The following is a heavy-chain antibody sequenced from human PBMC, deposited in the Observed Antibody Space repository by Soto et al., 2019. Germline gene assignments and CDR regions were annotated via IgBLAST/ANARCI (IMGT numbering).Heavy chain of an antibody. CDR2: IYYSGST. D-gene: IGHD5-12*01. V-gene: IGHV4-59*01. J-gene: IGHJ4*02. CDR1: GGSISSYY. Sequence: LSLTCTVSGGSISSYYWSWIRQPPGKGLEWIGYIYYSGSTNYNPSLKSRVTISVDTSKNQFSLKLSSVTAADTAVYYCARSRDGYNPLDYWGQGTLVTVSS. CDR3: ARSRDGYNPLDY.